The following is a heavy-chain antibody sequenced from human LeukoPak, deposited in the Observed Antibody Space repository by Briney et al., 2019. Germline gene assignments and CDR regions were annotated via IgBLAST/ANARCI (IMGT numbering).Heavy chain of an antibody. CDR2: INRRGST. Sequence: SETLSLTCAVYGGSFNGYSWSWIRQPPGKGLEWIGEINRRGSTTYNPSPKSRVTISVDTSKNQFSLKLSSVTAADTAVYYCAVAATDYYFDYWGQGTLVTVSS. CDR3: AVAATDYYFDY. CDR1: GGSFNGYS. J-gene: IGHJ4*02. V-gene: IGHV4-34*01. D-gene: IGHD2-15*01.